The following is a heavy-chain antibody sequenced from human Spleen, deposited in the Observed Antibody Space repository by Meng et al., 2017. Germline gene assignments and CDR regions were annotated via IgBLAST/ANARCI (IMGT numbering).Heavy chain of an antibody. V-gene: IGHV4-38-2*02. D-gene: IGHD3-22*01. CDR1: GSSISSGYY. CDR3: ARDRYYDHWDQDWFDP. J-gene: IGHJ5*02. Sequence: SETLSLTCTVSGSSISSGYYWGWIRQPPGKGLEWIGSIYHSGSTYYNPSLKSGVTISVDTSKNQFSLKLSSVTAADTAVYYCARDRYYDHWDQDWFDPWGQGTLVTVSS. CDR2: IYHSGST.